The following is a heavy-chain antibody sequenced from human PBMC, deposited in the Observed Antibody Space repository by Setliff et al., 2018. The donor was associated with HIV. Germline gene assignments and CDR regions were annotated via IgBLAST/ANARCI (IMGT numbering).Heavy chain of an antibody. CDR2: IIPTFTRA. CDR3: ARSVHSLYGDYATYFDP. Sequence: GASVKVSCKASGGTFGRFGISWVRQAPGQGLEWMGGIIPTFTRANYAQKVQARVIITTDKSMSTAFMELTSLTSEDTAVYYCARSVHSLYGDYATYFDPWGQGTQVTVS. CDR1: GGTFGRFG. J-gene: IGHJ5*02. D-gene: IGHD4-17*01. V-gene: IGHV1-69*05.